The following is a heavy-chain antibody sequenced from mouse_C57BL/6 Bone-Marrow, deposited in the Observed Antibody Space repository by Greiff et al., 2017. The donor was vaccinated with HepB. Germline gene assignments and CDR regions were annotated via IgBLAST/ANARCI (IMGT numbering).Heavy chain of an antibody. J-gene: IGHJ2*01. CDR2: INPNNGGT. Sequence: EVQLQQSGPELVKPGASVKISCKASGYTFTDYYMNWVKQSHGKSLEWIGDINPNNGGTSYNQKFKGKATLTVDKSSSTAYMELRSLTSDDSAVYYCAMNYCYGSSPSFDYWGQGTTLTVSS. CDR1: GYTFTDYY. D-gene: IGHD1-1*01. V-gene: IGHV1-26*01. CDR3: AMNYCYGSSPSFDY.